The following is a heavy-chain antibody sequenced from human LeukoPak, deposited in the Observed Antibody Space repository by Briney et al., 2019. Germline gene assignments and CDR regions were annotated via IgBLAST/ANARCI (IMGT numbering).Heavy chain of an antibody. CDR1: GFTFSSYA. CDR2: ISYDGSNK. CDR3: ARDAVIVVVPAAPGDY. D-gene: IGHD2-2*01. V-gene: IGHV3-30-3*01. Sequence: GGSLRLSCAASGFTFSSYAMHWVRQAPGKGLEWVAVISYDGSNKYYADSVKGRFTISRDNSKNTLYLQMNSLRAEDTAVYYCARDAVIVVVPAAPGDYWGQGTLVTVSS. J-gene: IGHJ4*02.